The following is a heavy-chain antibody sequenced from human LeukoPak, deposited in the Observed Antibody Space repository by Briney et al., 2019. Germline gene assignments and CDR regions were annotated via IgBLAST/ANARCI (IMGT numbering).Heavy chain of an antibody. Sequence: ASVKVSCKASGYTFTSYGISWVRQAPGQGLEWMGWISAYNGNTNYAQKPQGRVTMTTDTSTSTAYMELRSLRSDDTAVYYCARFRMDYDSSGYFSDAFDIWGQGTMVTVSS. CDR3: ARFRMDYDSSGYFSDAFDI. D-gene: IGHD3-22*01. J-gene: IGHJ3*02. CDR2: ISAYNGNT. V-gene: IGHV1-18*01. CDR1: GYTFTSYG.